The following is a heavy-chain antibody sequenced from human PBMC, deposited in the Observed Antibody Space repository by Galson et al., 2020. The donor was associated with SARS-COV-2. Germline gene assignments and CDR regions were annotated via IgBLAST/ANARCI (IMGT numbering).Heavy chain of an antibody. CDR1: GFTFSSYG. CDR2: ISYDGSNK. D-gene: IGHD3-3*01. Sequence: GESLKISCAASGFTFSSYGMHWVRQAPGKGLEWVAVISYDGSNKYYADSVKGRFTISRDNSKNTLYLQMNSLRAEDTAVYYCAKDQADFLAFTIFGVAGGFDYWGQGTLVTVSS. V-gene: IGHV3-30*18. CDR3: AKDQADFLAFTIFGVAGGFDY. J-gene: IGHJ4*02.